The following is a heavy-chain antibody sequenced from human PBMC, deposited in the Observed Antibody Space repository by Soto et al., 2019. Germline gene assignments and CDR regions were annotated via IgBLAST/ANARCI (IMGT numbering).Heavy chain of an antibody. J-gene: IGHJ5*02. CDR2: IDPSDSYT. D-gene: IGHD3-10*01. CDR3: ARHKLLWFGELPANWFDP. Sequence: GESLKISCKGSGYSFTSYWISWVRQMPGKGLEWMGRIDPSDSYTNYSPSFQGHVTISADKSISTAYLQWSSLKASDTAMYYCARHKLLWFGELPANWFDPWGQGTLVTVSS. V-gene: IGHV5-10-1*01. CDR1: GYSFTSYW.